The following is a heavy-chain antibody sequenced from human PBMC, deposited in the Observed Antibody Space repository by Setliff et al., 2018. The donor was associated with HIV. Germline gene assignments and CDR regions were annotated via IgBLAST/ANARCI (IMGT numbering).Heavy chain of an antibody. V-gene: IGHV3-23*01. Sequence: GSLRLSCTAFGFTFSSYAMVWVRQPPGKGLEWVSTIGGMNGSTYYADCVKGRFTVSRDNSKNTAYLQMNSLRAEDTALYYCAKSLGVSGSATYYTDPSSYWGQGTLVTVSS. J-gene: IGHJ4*02. D-gene: IGHD3-10*01. CDR2: IGGMNGST. CDR1: GFTFSSYA. CDR3: AKSLGVSGSATYYTDPSSY.